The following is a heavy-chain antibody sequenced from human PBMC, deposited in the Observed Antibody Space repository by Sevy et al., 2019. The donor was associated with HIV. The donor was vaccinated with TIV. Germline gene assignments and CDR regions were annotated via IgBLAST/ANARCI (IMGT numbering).Heavy chain of an antibody. V-gene: IGHV3-11*01. CDR1: GFTFSDYY. J-gene: IGHJ4*02. Sequence: GGSLRLSCAASGFTFSDYYMSWIRQAPGKGLEWVAYISSNGSTIYYADSVKGRFTNSKDNAKNSLYLQMNSLRAEDTAVYYCARSSSGWYYFDYWGQGTLVTVSS. CDR3: ARSSSGWYYFDY. D-gene: IGHD6-19*01. CDR2: ISSNGSTI.